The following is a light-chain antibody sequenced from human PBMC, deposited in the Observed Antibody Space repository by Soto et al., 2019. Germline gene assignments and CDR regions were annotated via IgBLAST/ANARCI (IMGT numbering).Light chain of an antibody. CDR1: QTVRNNY. CDR2: DAS. V-gene: IGKV3-20*01. J-gene: IGKJ4*01. Sequence: EILLTESPGTLSLSRGERSTLXXRASQTVRNNYLAWYQQKPGQAPRLXIYDASSRATGIPDRFSGGGSGTDFTLTISRLEPEDFAVYYCQQFSSYPLTFGGGTKVDIK. CDR3: QQFSSYPLT.